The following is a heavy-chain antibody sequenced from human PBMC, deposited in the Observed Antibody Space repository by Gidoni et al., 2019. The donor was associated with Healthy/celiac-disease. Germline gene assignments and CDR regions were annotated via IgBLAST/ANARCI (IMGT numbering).Heavy chain of an antibody. CDR1: GFTFSSYS. CDR2: ISSSSSYI. J-gene: IGHJ4*02. V-gene: IGHV3-21*01. D-gene: IGHD7-27*01. Sequence: EVQLVESGGGLVKPGGSLRLSCAASGFTFSSYSMNWVRQAPGKGLEWVSSISSSSSYIYYADSVKGRFTISRDNAKNSLYLQMNSLRAEDTAVYYCARDSSVTGAPSYFDYWGQGTLVTVSS. CDR3: ARDSSVTGAPSYFDY.